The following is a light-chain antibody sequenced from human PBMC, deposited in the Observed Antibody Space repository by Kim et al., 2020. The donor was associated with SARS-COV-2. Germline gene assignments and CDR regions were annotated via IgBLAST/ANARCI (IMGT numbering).Light chain of an antibody. J-gene: IGLJ3*02. CDR3: SSYTSSSTWV. Sequence: QSALTQPASVSGSPGQSITISCTGTSSDVGGYNYVSWYQQHPGKAPKLMIYDVSNRPSGVSNRFSGSKSGNTASLTISGLQAEDEADYYCSSYTSSSTWVLGGGTQRTVL. CDR1: SSDVGGYNY. V-gene: IGLV2-14*03. CDR2: DVS.